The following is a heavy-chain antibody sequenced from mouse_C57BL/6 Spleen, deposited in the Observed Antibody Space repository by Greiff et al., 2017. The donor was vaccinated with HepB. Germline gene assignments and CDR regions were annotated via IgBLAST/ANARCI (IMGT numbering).Heavy chain of an antibody. V-gene: IGHV1-62-2*01. CDR2: FYPGSGSI. CDR3: AIHEDPNYDGSSPWFAD. Sequence: VQLQESGAELVKPGASVKLSCKASGYTFTEYTIHWVKQRSGQGLEWIGWFYPGSGSIKYNEKFKDKATLTEDKSSSPVYMELSRLTSEDSAVYFCAIHEDPNYDGSSPWFADWGQGTLVTVSA. J-gene: IGHJ3*01. CDR1: GYTFTEYT. D-gene: IGHD1-1*01.